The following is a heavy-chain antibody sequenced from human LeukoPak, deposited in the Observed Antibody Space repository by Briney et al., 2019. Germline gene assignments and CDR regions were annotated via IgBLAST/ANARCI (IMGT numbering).Heavy chain of an antibody. J-gene: IGHJ6*03. CDR1: GGSISSYY. CDR3: ARDRNSSYLWYYYYYMDV. CDR2: IHTSGST. Sequence: SETLSLTCTVSGGSISSYYWSWIRQPAGKGLEWIGRIHTSGSTNYNPSLKSRVTMSGDTSKNQFSLKLSSVTAADTAVYYCARDRNSSYLWYYYYYMDVWGKGITVTVSS. V-gene: IGHV4-4*07. D-gene: IGHD6-6*01.